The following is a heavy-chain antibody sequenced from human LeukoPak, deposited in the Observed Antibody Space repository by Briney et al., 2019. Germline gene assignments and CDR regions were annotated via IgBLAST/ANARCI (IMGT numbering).Heavy chain of an antibody. J-gene: IGHJ4*02. Sequence: SVKVSCKASGGTFSSDAISWVRQAPGQGLEWMGRIIPMLGIGNNAQKFQGRVTITADKSTSTAYMELSNLRSEDTAVHYCARDPFGELLPLDYWGQGTLVTVSS. D-gene: IGHD3-10*01. CDR3: ARDPFGELLPLDY. CDR1: GGTFSSDA. CDR2: IIPMLGIG. V-gene: IGHV1-69*04.